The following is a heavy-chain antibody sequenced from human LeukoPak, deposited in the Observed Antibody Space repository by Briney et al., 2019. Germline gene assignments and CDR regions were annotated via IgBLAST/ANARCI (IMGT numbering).Heavy chain of an antibody. J-gene: IGHJ4*02. CDR3: ARADGYSSGWYFDY. D-gene: IGHD6-19*01. V-gene: IGHV4-59*01. CDR2: IYYSGST. Sequence: SETLSLTCTVSGGSISSYYWRWIRQPPRKRLEWIRYIYYSGSTNYNPSLKSRVTISLDTSKNQFPLKLSAVTAADTAVDYCARADGYSSGWYFDYWGQGTLVTVSS. CDR1: GGSISSYY.